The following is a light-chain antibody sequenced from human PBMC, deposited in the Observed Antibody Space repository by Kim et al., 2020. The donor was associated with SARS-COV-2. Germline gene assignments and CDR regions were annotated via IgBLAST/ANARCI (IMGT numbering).Light chain of an antibody. J-gene: IGLJ3*02. CDR1: SSDVGNYNR. Sequence: GQSVTISCTGTSSDVGNYNRVSWYQQPPGTAPKLILYEVTNRPSGVPDRFSGSKSGNTASLTISGLQAEDEADYYCTSYSTSSTWVFGGGTQLTVL. CDR3: TSYSTSSTWV. V-gene: IGLV2-18*02. CDR2: EVT.